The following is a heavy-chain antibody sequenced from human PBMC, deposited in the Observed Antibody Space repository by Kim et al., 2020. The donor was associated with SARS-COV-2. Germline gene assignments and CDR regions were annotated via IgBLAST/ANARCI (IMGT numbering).Heavy chain of an antibody. D-gene: IGHD2-15*01. J-gene: IGHJ6*01. CDR1: GGSFSGYY. Sequence: SETLSLTCAVYGGSFSGYYWSWIRQPPGKGLEWIGEINHSGSTNYNPSLKSRVTISVDTSKNQFSLKLSSVTAADTAVYYCARFGNCSGGSCQGGPYYY. CDR3: ARFGNCSGGSCQGGPYYY. V-gene: IGHV4-34*01. CDR2: INHSGST.